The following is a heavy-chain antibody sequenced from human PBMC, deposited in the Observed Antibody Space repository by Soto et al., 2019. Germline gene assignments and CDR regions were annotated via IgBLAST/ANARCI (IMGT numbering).Heavy chain of an antibody. D-gene: IGHD2-2*02. J-gene: IGHJ5*02. Sequence: GGSLRLSCAASGFTFSSYSMNWVRQAPGKGLEWVSYISSSSSTIYYADSVKGRFTISRDNAKNSLYLQMNSLRDEDTAVYYCARDCRGSTICYRSWFDPWGQGTLVTVSS. V-gene: IGHV3-48*02. CDR3: ARDCRGSTICYRSWFDP. CDR2: ISSSSSTI. CDR1: GFTFSSYS.